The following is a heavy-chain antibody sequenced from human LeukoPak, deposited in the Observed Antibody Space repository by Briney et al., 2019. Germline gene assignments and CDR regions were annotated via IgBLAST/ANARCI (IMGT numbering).Heavy chain of an antibody. CDR3: AIVRGGTYNHDFDY. CDR1: GGPISSYY. CDR2: MYNSEST. Sequence: PSETLSLICTVSGGPISSYYWSWIRQPPRKGPEWIGYMYNSESTNYNSSLKSRVTVSVDTSKYQFSLKLSSGTAADTAVYFCAIVRGGTYNHDFDYWGQGTLVTVSS. D-gene: IGHD5-24*01. J-gene: IGHJ4*02. V-gene: IGHV4-59*12.